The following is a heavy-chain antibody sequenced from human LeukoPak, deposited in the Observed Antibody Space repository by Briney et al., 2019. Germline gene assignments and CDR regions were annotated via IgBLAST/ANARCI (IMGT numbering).Heavy chain of an antibody. Sequence: GGSLRLSCAASGFTFSSYAMHWVRQAPGKGLEWVAVISYDGSNKYYADSVKGRFTVSRDNSKNTLYLQMNSLRAEDTAVYYCARGWRMGDYYYGMDVWGQGTTVTVSS. CDR3: ARGWRMGDYYYGMDV. D-gene: IGHD1-26*01. J-gene: IGHJ6*02. CDR1: GFTFSSYA. CDR2: ISYDGSNK. V-gene: IGHV3-30-3*01.